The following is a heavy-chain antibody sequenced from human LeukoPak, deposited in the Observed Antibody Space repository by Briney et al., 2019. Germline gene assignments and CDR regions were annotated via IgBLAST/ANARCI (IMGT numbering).Heavy chain of an antibody. J-gene: IGHJ5*02. CDR2: IYYSGST. D-gene: IGHD3-10*01. Sequence: PSETLSLTCTVSCGSISSGGYYWSWIRQHPGKGLEWIGYIYYSGSTYYNPSLKSRVTISVDTSKNQFSLKLSSVTAADTAVYYCAREAITMVRGAPTFDPWGQGTLVTVSS. CDR1: CGSISSGGYY. V-gene: IGHV4-31*03. CDR3: AREAITMVRGAPTFDP.